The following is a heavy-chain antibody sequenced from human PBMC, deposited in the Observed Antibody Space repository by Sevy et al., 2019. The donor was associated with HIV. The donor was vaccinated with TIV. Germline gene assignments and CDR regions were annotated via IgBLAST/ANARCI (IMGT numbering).Heavy chain of an antibody. CDR1: AGSISAYC. J-gene: IGHJ5*02. CDR3: ARAPPVRSGDDSLNWFDP. Sequence: SETLSLTCSVSAGSISAYCWSWIRQPPGKGLEWIAYIHDSGNSNYNPSLKSRVTISMDTSKNQFSLKVTSVTEADTALYYCARAPPVRSGDDSLNWFDPWGQGILVTVSS. V-gene: IGHV4-59*01. D-gene: IGHD5-12*01. CDR2: IHDSGNS.